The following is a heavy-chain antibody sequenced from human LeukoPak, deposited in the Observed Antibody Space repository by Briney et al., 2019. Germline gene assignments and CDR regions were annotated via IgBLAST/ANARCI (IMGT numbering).Heavy chain of an antibody. CDR2: ISGSGGKT. Sequence: GGSLRLSCAASESTFRSYAMSGVRQAPGKGLEGVAAISGSGGKTYYADSVKGRFTVSRDNSENTLYLQMNRLTPEDTAMYYCARASKTPVYRDYSGGSIDYWGQGTLVTVSS. CDR3: ARASKTPVYRDYSGGSIDY. V-gene: IGHV3-23*01. D-gene: IGHD4-17*01. J-gene: IGHJ4*02. CDR1: ESTFRSYA.